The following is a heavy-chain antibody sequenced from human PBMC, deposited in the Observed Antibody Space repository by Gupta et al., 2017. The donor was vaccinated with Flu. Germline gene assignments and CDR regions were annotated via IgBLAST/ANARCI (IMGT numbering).Heavy chain of an antibody. V-gene: IGHV1-69*06. D-gene: IGHD3-3*01. CDR3: ARERYDVWNCYFRTEGRDL. Sequence: QMQLVQSGAEVKKPGSSVKVSCKASGGNFRSYAFNWVRHAPGQGLEWMGAIIATFEKPTDAQKFMHIVTFTADNATSTAHMEVTSLTSDDTAAYYCARERYDVWNCYFRTEGRDLWGQ. CDR2: IIATFEKP. J-gene: IGHJ3*01. CDR1: GGNFRSYA.